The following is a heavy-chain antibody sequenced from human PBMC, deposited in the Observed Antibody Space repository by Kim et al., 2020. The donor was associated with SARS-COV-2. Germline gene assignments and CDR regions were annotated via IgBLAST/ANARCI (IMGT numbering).Heavy chain of an antibody. CDR2: INHSGST. CDR1: GGSFSGYY. D-gene: IGHD3-22*01. V-gene: IGHV4-34*01. Sequence: SETLSLTCAVYGGSFSGYYWSWIRQPPGKGLEWIGEINHSGSTNYNPSLKSRVTISVDTSKNQFSLKLSSVTAADTAVYYCASLPRYYYDSSGSPASVSQWGPGTLVTVSS. J-gene: IGHJ4*02. CDR3: ASLPRYYYDSSGSPASVSQ.